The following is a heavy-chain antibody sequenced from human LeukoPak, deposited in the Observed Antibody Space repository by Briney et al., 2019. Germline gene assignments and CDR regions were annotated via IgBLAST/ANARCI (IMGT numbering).Heavy chain of an antibody. CDR1: GFTFSSYS. Sequence: GGSLRLSCAASGFTFSSYSMNWVRQAPGKGLEWVSYISSSSSTIYYADSVKGRFTISRDNAKNSLYLQMNSLRAEDTAVYYCAKDQTTVTTIPDYWGQGTLVTVSS. CDR2: ISSSSSTI. D-gene: IGHD4-17*01. CDR3: AKDQTTVTTIPDY. J-gene: IGHJ4*02. V-gene: IGHV3-48*01.